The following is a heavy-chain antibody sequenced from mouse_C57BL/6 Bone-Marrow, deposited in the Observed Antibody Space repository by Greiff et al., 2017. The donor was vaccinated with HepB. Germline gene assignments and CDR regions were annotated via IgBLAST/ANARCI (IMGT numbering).Heavy chain of an antibody. Sequence: VQLKQSGPELVKPGASVKIPCKASGYTFTDYNMDWVKQSHGKSLEWIGDINPNNGGTIYNQKFKGKATLTVDKSSSTAYIELRSLTSEDTAVYYCASSGSSAYWGQGTLVTVSA. CDR3: ASSGSSAY. J-gene: IGHJ3*01. CDR1: GYTFTDYN. D-gene: IGHD1-1*01. V-gene: IGHV1-18*01. CDR2: INPNNGGT.